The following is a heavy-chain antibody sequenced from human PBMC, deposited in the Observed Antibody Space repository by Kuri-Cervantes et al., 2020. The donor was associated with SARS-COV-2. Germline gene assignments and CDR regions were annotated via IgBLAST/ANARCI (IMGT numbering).Heavy chain of an antibody. CDR3: AREGIAVAGTFD. Sequence: ASVKVSCKASGYTFTGYYMHWVRQAPGQGLEWMGWINPNSGGTNYAQKFQGGVTMTRATSISTAYMELSRLRSDDTAVYYCAREGIAVAGTFDWGQGTLVTVSS. CDR1: GYTFTGYY. CDR2: INPNSGGT. V-gene: IGHV1-2*02. D-gene: IGHD6-19*01. J-gene: IGHJ4*02.